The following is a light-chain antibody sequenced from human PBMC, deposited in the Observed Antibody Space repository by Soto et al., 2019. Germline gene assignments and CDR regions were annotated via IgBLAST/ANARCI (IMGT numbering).Light chain of an antibody. J-gene: IGKJ5*01. Sequence: DIQMTQSPSSLSASVGDRVTITCRASQTISGWLAWYQQKPGKAPKLLIYAASSLESGVPSRFSGSGSGTEFTLTISSLQPDDFATYYCQQYNSYLITFGQGTRLEIK. CDR2: AAS. V-gene: IGKV1-5*01. CDR3: QQYNSYLIT. CDR1: QTISGW.